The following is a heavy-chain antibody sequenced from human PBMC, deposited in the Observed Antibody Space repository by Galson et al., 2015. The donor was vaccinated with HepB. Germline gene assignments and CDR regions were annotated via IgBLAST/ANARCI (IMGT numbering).Heavy chain of an antibody. D-gene: IGHD3-22*01. CDR1: GYSFTSYG. Sequence: SVKVSCKASGYSFTSYGISWVRQAPGQRLEWMGWINAGNGNTKYSQKFQGRVTITRDTSASTAYMELSSLRSEDTAVYYCARDFSKGFYYDSSGYYPGYWGQGTLVTVSS. V-gene: IGHV1-3*01. CDR3: ARDFSKGFYYDSSGYYPGY. J-gene: IGHJ4*02. CDR2: INAGNGNT.